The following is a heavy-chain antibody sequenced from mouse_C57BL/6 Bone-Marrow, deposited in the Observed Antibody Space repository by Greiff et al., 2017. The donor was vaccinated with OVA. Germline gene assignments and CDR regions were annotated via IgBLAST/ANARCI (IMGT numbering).Heavy chain of an antibody. Sequence: VQLQQPGAELVRPGSSVKLSCKASGYTFTSYWMDWVKQKPGQGLEWIGNIYPSDSETHYNQKFKDKATLTVDKSSSTAYMQLSSLTSEDSAVYYCARSDTRGAYWGQGTLVTVSA. CDR3: ARSDTRGAY. D-gene: IGHD5-1-1*01. CDR2: IYPSDSET. J-gene: IGHJ3*01. CDR1: GYTFTSYW. V-gene: IGHV1-61*01.